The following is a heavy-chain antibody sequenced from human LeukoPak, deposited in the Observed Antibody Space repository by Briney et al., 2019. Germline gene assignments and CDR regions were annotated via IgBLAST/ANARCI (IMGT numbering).Heavy chain of an antibody. J-gene: IGHJ4*02. CDR3: AISRGAARRVIGVYDSSGYPFDY. CDR1: GYTFTGYY. V-gene: IGHV1-2*02. CDR2: INPNSGGT. Sequence: ASVKVSCKASGYTFTGYYMHWVRQAPGQGLEWMGWINPNSGGTNYAQKFRGRVTMTRDTSISTAYMELSRLRSDDTAVYYCAISRGAARRVIGVYDSSGYPFDYWGQGTLVTVSS. D-gene: IGHD3-22*01.